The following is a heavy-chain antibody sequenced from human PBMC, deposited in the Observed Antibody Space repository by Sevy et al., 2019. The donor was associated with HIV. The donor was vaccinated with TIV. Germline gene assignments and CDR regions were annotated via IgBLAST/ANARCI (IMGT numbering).Heavy chain of an antibody. Sequence: GGSLRLSCAASGFTFSSYSMNWVRQAPGKGLEWVSYISSSSSTICYADSVKGRFTITRDNAKNSLYLQMNSLRAEDTAVYYCAREGDSGWYYYYGMDVWGQGTTVTVSS. J-gene: IGHJ6*02. CDR2: ISSSSSTI. CDR1: GFTFSSYS. V-gene: IGHV3-48*01. D-gene: IGHD6-19*01. CDR3: AREGDSGWYYYYGMDV.